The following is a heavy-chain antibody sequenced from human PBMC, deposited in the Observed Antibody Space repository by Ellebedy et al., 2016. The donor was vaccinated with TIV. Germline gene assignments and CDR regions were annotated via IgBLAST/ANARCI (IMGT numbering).Heavy chain of an antibody. V-gene: IGHV4-59*08. J-gene: IGHJ3*02. CDR2: ISYSGSA. D-gene: IGHD6-19*01. CDR3: ARHVIYISGWGDAFDI. CDR1: GGSISSYY. Sequence: SETLSLTCSVSGGSISSYYWSWIRQPPGEGLEWIGYISYSGSAVYNPSLKSRVTMSVDTSKNQFSLKLSSVTAADTAVYYCARHVIYISGWGDAFDIWGQGTRVTVSS.